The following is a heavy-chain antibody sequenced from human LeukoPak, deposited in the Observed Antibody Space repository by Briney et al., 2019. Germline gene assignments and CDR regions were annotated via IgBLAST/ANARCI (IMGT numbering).Heavy chain of an antibody. CDR1: GVSISYFY. Sequence: SETLSLTCTVSGVSISYFYWSWIRQSAGKGLEWIGRIFTTGSTNYNPSLKSRVTMSVDRSKNQFSLRLSSATAADTAVYYCARGRDSSGYEYYFDYWGQGTLVTVSS. J-gene: IGHJ4*02. CDR2: IFTTGST. D-gene: IGHD3-22*01. CDR3: ARGRDSSGYEYYFDY. V-gene: IGHV4-4*07.